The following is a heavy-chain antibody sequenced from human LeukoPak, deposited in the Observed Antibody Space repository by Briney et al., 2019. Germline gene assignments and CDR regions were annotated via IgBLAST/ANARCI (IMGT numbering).Heavy chain of an antibody. Sequence: SSETLSLTCTVSGGSISSYYWSWIRQPPGKGLEWIGYIYYSGSTNYNPSLKSRVTISVDTSKNQFSLKLSSVTAADTAVYYCARGTYYDFWSGYPRYYYGMDVWGQGTTVTVSS. J-gene: IGHJ6*02. CDR1: GGSISSYY. CDR2: IYYSGST. V-gene: IGHV4-59*01. CDR3: ARGTYYDFWSGYPRYYYGMDV. D-gene: IGHD3-3*01.